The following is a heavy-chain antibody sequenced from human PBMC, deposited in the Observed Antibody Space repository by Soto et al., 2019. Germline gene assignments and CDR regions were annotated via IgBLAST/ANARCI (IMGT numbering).Heavy chain of an antibody. V-gene: IGHV3-9*01. D-gene: IGHD2-15*01. J-gene: IGHJ4*02. CDR1: GFTFDDYA. CDR2: ISWNSGSI. CDR3: AKDAGGYCRGGSCYAFDY. Sequence: EVQLVESGGGLVQPGRSLRLSCAASGFTFDDYAMHWVRQAPGKGLEWVSGISWNSGSIGYADSVKGRFTISRDNAKNSLYLQMNSLRAEDTALYYCAKDAGGYCRGGSCYAFDYWGQGTLVTVSS.